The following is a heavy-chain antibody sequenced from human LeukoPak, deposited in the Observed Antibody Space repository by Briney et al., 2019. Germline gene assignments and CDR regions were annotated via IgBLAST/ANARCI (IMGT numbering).Heavy chain of an antibody. J-gene: IGHJ6*03. CDR1: GFTFSDYY. Sequence: GGSLRLSCAASGFTFSDYYMSWIRQAPGKGLEWVSGISWNSGSIGYADSVKGRFTISRDNAKNSLYLQMNSPRAEDTALYYCAKDVRSYYDSSGTSYMDVWGKGTTVTVSS. V-gene: IGHV3-9*01. CDR3: AKDVRSYYDSSGTSYMDV. CDR2: ISWNSGSI. D-gene: IGHD3-22*01.